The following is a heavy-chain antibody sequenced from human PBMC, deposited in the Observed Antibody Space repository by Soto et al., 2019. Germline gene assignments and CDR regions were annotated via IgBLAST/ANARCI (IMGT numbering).Heavy chain of an antibody. J-gene: IGHJ3*02. V-gene: IGHV3-15*01. CDR1: GFTFRNAW. CDR3: TTDPPRWSTTLDAFDI. CDR2: IKSKTDGGTT. Sequence: VQLVESGGGLVKPGGSLRLSCAASGFTFRNAWMSWVRQAPGKGLEWVGRIKSKTDGGTTDYAAPVKGRFTISRDDSKNTLYLQMNSLKTEDTAVYYCTTDPPRWSTTLDAFDIWGQGTMVTVSS. D-gene: IGHD4-17*01.